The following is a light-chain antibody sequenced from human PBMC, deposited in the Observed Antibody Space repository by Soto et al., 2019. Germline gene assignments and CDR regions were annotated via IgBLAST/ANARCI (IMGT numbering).Light chain of an antibody. CDR1: QSISSY. CDR3: QESYSTPRWT. J-gene: IGKJ1*01. CDR2: AAS. V-gene: IGKV1-39*01. Sequence: DSQMTQSQSSLSASVGDRVTITCRASQSISSYLNWYQQKPGKAPKLLIYAASTLQSGVPSRFSGSGSGTDFTLTISSLQPEDFATYYCQESYSTPRWTFGQGTKVDIK.